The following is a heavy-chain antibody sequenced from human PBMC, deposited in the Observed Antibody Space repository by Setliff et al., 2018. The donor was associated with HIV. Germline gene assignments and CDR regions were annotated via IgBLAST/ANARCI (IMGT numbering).Heavy chain of an antibody. CDR3: ARDPREYYYDSSGSWFDP. J-gene: IGHJ5*02. V-gene: IGHV1-69*13. CDR1: GGTFSSYA. D-gene: IGHD3-22*01. CDR2: IIPIFGTA. Sequence: ASVKVSCKASGGTFSSYAISWVRQAPGQGLEWMGGIIPIFGTANYAQKFQGRVTITADESTSTAYMELSSLRSEDTAVYYCARDPREYYYDSSGSWFDPWGQGTPVTVSS.